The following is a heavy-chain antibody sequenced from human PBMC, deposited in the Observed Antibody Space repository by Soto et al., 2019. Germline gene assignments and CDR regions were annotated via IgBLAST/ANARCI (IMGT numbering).Heavy chain of an antibody. J-gene: IGHJ6*04. V-gene: IGHV3-9*01. CDR2: ISWNSNRV. D-gene: IGHD3-10*01. CDR1: GYSFDDYA. Sequence: EAQLVESGGGVAQPGRSLRLSCEGSGYSFDDYAMHWVRQAPGKGLEWVSGISWNSNRVAYADSVKGRFSISRDNVLNSLYLEMDSLRPEDTALYYCAKEFNRLLWFGDLFYMDVWGKGATVTVSP. CDR3: AKEFNRLLWFGDLFYMDV.